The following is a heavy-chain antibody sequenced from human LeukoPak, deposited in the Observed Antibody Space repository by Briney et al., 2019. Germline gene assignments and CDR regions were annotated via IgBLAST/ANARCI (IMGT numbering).Heavy chain of an antibody. Sequence: GESLKISCXGSGYTFTSYWIVWVRQMPGKSPEWMRIIYPGDSDTRYSPSFQGQVTISADKSISTAYLQWSSLKASDTAMYYCASRYCSGGSCYDAFDIWGQGTMVTVSS. CDR1: GYTFTSYW. J-gene: IGHJ3*02. D-gene: IGHD2-15*01. CDR2: IYPGDSDT. V-gene: IGHV5-51*01. CDR3: ASRYCSGGSCYDAFDI.